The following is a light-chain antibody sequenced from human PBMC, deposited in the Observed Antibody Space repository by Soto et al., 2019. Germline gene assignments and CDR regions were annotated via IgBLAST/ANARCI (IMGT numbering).Light chain of an antibody. J-gene: IGKJ5*01. CDR2: LAS. CDR3: MQPLDLPVT. Sequence: DSVMTQSPLSLPVTPGEPASISCRSSQSLLHSNAYHYLDWYLQKPGQSPQLLIYLASYRASGVPDRFSGSGSGTEFTLRISRVEAEDVGVYYCMQPLDLPVTFGQGTRLEIK. V-gene: IGKV2-28*01. CDR1: QSLLHSNAYHY.